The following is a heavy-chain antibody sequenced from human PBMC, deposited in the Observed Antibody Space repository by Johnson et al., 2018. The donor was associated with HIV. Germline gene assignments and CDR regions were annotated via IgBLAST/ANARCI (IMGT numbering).Heavy chain of an antibody. CDR1: GFSFIDYA. Sequence: VQLVESGGGVVQPGRSLRLSCAASGFSFIDYAMIWVRQAPGKGLEWVSGISWNSGSIGYADSVKGRFTISRDNSKNTLYLQMNSLRAEDTAVYYCARIRSGLKPGDAFDIWGQGTMVTVSS. CDR3: ARIRSGLKPGDAFDI. D-gene: IGHD3-3*01. J-gene: IGHJ3*02. V-gene: IGHV3-23*04. CDR2: ISWNSGSI.